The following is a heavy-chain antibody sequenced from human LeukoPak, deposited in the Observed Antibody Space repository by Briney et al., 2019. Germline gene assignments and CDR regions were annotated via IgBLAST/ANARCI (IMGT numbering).Heavy chain of an antibody. CDR2: IYHSGST. CDR3: ARGTERASWFDP. V-gene: IGHV4-30-2*01. D-gene: IGHD1-1*01. CDR1: GDSISSGAYS. J-gene: IGHJ5*02. Sequence: SETLSLTCAVSGDSISSGAYSWSWIRQPPGKGLDWIGYIYHSGSTYYNPSLKSRVTISVDRSKNQFPLKLTSVTAADTAVYYCARGTERASWFDPWGQGTLVTVSS.